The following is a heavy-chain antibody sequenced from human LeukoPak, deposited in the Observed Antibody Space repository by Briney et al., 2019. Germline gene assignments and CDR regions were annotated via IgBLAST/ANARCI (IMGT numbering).Heavy chain of an antibody. J-gene: IGHJ5*02. Sequence: GGSLRLSCAAPVVTFTDYRVSWVRQAPWKGLEWVAFIRKRGIETNYVDSEKGRFTITRDNARNSLFLQMKSLRAEDTAVYYCARGGGGYDPWGQGTLVTVSS. V-gene: IGHV3-7*01. CDR2: IRKRGIET. CDR1: VVTFTDYR. CDR3: ARGGGGYDP. D-gene: IGHD3-16*01.